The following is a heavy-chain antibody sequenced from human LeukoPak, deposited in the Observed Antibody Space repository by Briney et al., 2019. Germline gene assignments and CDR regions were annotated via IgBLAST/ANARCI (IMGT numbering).Heavy chain of an antibody. CDR2: IYPGDSDT. Sequence: GESLKISCKGSGYSFTSYWIGWVRQMPGKGLEWMGIIYPGDSDTRYRPSFQGQVTISADKSISTAYLQWSSLKASDTAMYYCARLGTYDYVWGSHDYWGQGTLVTVSS. CDR1: GYSFTSYW. CDR3: ARLGTYDYVWGSHDY. D-gene: IGHD3-16*01. J-gene: IGHJ4*02. V-gene: IGHV5-51*01.